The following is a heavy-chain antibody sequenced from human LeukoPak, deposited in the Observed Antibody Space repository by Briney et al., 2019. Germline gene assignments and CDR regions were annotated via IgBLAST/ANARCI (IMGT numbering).Heavy chain of an antibody. J-gene: IGHJ6*02. CDR2: INPNSGGT. D-gene: IGHD2-8*01. CDR1: GYTFTGYY. V-gene: IGHV1-2*02. CDR3: ARDLLVLMVYAMRYYGMDV. Sequence: ASVEVSCKASGYTFTGYYMHWVRQAPGQGLEWMGWINPNSGGTNYAQKFQGRVTMTRDTSISTAYMELSRLRSDDTAVYYCARDLLVLMVYAMRYYGMDVWGQGTTVTVSS.